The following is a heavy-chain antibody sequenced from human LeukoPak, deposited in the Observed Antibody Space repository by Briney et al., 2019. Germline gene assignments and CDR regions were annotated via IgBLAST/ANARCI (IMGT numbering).Heavy chain of an antibody. CDR1: GFTFSNAW. CDR3: TPPPPIVGATGGGL. D-gene: IGHD1-26*01. V-gene: IGHV3-15*01. Sequence: GGSLRLSCAASGFTFSNAWMSWVRQAPGKGLEWVGRIKSKTDGGTTDYAAPVKGRFTISRDDSKNTLYLQMNSLKTEDTAVYYCTPPPPIVGATGGGLWGQGTLVTVSS. CDR2: IKSKTDGGTT. J-gene: IGHJ4*02.